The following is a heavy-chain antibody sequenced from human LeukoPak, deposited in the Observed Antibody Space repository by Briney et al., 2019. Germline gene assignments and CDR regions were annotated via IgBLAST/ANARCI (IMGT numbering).Heavy chain of an antibody. V-gene: IGHV1-2*02. D-gene: IGHD1-14*01. CDR2: INPNSGGT. CDR1: GYTFTGYY. CDR3: ARDRGRYSSFDY. J-gene: IGHJ4*02. Sequence: ASVKVSCKASGYTFTGYYMHWVRQAPGQGLEWMGWINPNSGGTNYAQKFQGRVTMTRDTSISTAYMELSRLRSDDTAVYYSARDRGRYSSFDYWGQGTLVTVSS.